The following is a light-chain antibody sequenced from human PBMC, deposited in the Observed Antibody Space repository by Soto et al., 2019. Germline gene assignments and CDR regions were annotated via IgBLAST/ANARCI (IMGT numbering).Light chain of an antibody. Sequence: DIQMTQSPAILSASVGERVTITCRASQSISSWLSWYQQKPGKAPKLLIYDAYCLESGVPSMFSGRRSGTDFTLNIAGLQPEDFATYYCQQYESYSPLPFCGGDKVEIK. CDR1: QSISSW. CDR3: QQYESYSPLP. J-gene: IGKJ4*01. V-gene: IGKV1-5*01. CDR2: DAY.